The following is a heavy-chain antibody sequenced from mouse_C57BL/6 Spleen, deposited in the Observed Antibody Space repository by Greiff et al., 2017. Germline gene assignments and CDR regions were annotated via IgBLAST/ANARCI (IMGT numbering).Heavy chain of an antibody. J-gene: IGHJ2*01. Sequence: VQLQQSGPELVKPGASVKISCKASGYAFSSSWMNWVKQRPGKGLEWIGRIYPGDGDTNYNGKFKGKATLTVAKSSSTAYMQLSSLTSEDSAVYFCAREGLRPYYFDYWGQGTTLTVSS. V-gene: IGHV1-82*01. CDR3: AREGLRPYYFDY. CDR1: GYAFSSSW. CDR2: IYPGDGDT. D-gene: IGHD2-4*01.